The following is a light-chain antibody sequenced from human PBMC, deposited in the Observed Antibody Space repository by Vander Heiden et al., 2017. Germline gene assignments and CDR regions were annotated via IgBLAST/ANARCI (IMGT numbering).Light chain of an antibody. CDR1: QSVLYSSNNKNY. CDR2: GAS. V-gene: IGKV4-1*01. CDR3: QQDDSNPPNT. J-gene: IGKJ4*01. Sequence: DIVMTQSPDSLAVSLGERATINCKSSQSVLYSSNNKNYLAWYQQKPGQPPKLLIYGASTRESGVPDRFSGSGYGTDFTLTISSLQAEDVAVYYCQQDDSNPPNTLGGGTKVEIK.